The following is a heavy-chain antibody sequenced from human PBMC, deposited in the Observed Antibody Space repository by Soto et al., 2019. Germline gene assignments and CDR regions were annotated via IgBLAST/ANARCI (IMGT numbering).Heavy chain of an antibody. CDR1: GFTFSSYS. Sequence: GGSLRLSCAASGFTFSSYSMNWVRQAPGKGLEWVSSISSSSSYIYYADSVKGRFTISRDNAKNSLYLQMNSLRAEDTAVYYCARADIAAAGSITYFDYWGQGTLVTVSS. J-gene: IGHJ4*02. D-gene: IGHD6-13*01. CDR2: ISSSSSYI. CDR3: ARADIAAAGSITYFDY. V-gene: IGHV3-21*01.